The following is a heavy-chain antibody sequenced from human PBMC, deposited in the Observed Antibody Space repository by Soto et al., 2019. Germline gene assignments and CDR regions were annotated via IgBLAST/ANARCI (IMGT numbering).Heavy chain of an antibody. CDR1: GGSINSYY. CDR2: IYYSGGT. J-gene: IGHJ4*02. V-gene: IGHV4-59*12. Sequence: SETLSLTCTVSGGSINSYYWSWIRQPPGKGLEWIGYIYYSGGTNYNPSLKSRVTISVDTSKNQSSLKLSSVTAADTAVYYCAREDFDYVWGSYHVTHFDYWGQGTLVTVSS. CDR3: AREDFDYVWGSYHVTHFDY. D-gene: IGHD3-16*02.